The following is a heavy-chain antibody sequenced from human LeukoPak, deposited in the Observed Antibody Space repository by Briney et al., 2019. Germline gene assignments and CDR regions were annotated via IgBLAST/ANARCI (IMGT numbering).Heavy chain of an antibody. J-gene: IGHJ6*02. Sequence: PGGSLRLSCAASGFTFSSYSMNWVRQAPGKGLEWVSSISSSSSYIYYADSVKGRFTISRDNAKNSLYLQMNSLRAEDTAVYYRARDLMVRGVIITSYGMDVWGQGTTVTVSS. CDR2: ISSSSSYI. V-gene: IGHV3-21*03. D-gene: IGHD3-10*01. CDR3: ARDLMVRGVIITSYGMDV. CDR1: GFTFSSYS.